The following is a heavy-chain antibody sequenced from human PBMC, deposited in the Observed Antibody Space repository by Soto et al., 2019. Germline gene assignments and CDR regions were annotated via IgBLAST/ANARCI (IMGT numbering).Heavy chain of an antibody. D-gene: IGHD3-16*01. CDR2: ISGSGYNT. V-gene: IGHV3-23*01. J-gene: IGHJ6*02. CDR1: GFTFSSYA. CDR3: ASEESRFYYYDMDV. Sequence: EVQLLESGGGLVQPGGSLRLSCAASGFTFSSYAMSWVLQAPGKGLEWVSAISGSGYNTHYADSVKGRFTISRDNSNNTLYLQMNSLRVEDTAVYYCASEESRFYYYDMDVWGQGTTVTVSS.